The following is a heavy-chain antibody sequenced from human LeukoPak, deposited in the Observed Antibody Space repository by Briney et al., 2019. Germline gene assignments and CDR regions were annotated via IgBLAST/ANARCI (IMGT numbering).Heavy chain of an antibody. CDR2: IYSGGST. V-gene: IGHV3-53*04. CDR3: ARTRRSGYYFGPAWFDP. CDR1: GFTVSSNY. Sequence: PGGSLRLSCAASGFTVSSNYMSWVRQAPGKGLEWVSVIYSGGSTYYADSVKGRFTISRHNSKNTLYLQMNSLRAEDTAVYYCARTRRSGYYFGPAWFDPWGQGTLVTVSS. J-gene: IGHJ5*02. D-gene: IGHD3-22*01.